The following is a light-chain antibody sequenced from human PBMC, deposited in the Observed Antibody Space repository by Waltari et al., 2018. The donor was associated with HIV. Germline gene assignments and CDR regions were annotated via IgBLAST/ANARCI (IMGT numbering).Light chain of an antibody. V-gene: IGKV3-11*01. CDR3: QQRNNWPF. J-gene: IGKJ3*01. Sequence: VLTQIPATLSSSPGDRATLSCRASQSVGSYLAWYQQKPGQAPRLLIYDASNRATGIPARFSGSGSGTNFTLTISSLEPEDFAVYYGQQRNNWPFFGPGAKVDIK. CDR1: QSVGSY. CDR2: DAS.